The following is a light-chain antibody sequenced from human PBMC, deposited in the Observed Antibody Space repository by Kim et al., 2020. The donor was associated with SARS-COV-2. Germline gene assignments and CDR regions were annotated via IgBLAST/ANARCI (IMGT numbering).Light chain of an antibody. V-gene: IGKV3-20*01. CDR1: QSVSSSY. CDR3: QQYGSSPWT. CDR2: GAS. J-gene: IGKJ1*01. Sequence: SPGENATPSCRASQSVSSSYLAWYQQKPGQAPRVLIYGASSRATGIPDRFSGSGSGRDFTLTISRLEPEEFAVYYCQQYGSSPWTFGRGTKVDIK.